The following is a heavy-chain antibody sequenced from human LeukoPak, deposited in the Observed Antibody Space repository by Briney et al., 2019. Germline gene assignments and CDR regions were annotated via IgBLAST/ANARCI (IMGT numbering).Heavy chain of an antibody. J-gene: IGHJ6*03. CDR1: GGTFSSYA. CDR3: ARGSLWGAYYYYMDV. V-gene: IGHV1-69*01. Sequence: SVKVSCKASGGTFSSYAISWVRQAPGRGLEWMGGIIPIFGTANYAQKFQGRVTITADESTSTAYMELSSLRSEDTAVYYCARGSLWGAYYYYMDVWGKGTTVTVSS. CDR2: IIPIFGTA. D-gene: IGHD7-27*01.